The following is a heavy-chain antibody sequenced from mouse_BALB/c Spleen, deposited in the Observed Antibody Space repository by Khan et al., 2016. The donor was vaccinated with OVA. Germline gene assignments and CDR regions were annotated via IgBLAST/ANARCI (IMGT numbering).Heavy chain of an antibody. CDR1: GFAFSSFD. CDR3: TRRPGFFDV. V-gene: IGHV5-12-1*01. Sequence: EVKLVESGGGLVKPGGSLKLSCTASGFAFSSFDMSWVRQTPEKRLEWVAYVSSGGDNTYSPATMKGRFTISRDNAKHTLYLQLRSLMSEDTAIYYCTRRPGFFDVWGEGTTVTVSS. CDR2: VSSGGDNT. J-gene: IGHJ1*01.